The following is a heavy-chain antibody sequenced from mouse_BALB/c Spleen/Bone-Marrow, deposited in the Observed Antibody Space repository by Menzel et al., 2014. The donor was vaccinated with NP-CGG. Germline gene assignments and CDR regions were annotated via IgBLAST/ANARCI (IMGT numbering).Heavy chain of an antibody. CDR1: GYTFTDYW. CDR3: PRFSHGPYPPLDR. J-gene: IGHJ2*02. V-gene: IGHV1-4*01. D-gene: IGHD1-1*02. CDR2: INPSTGYT. Sequence: VQLQQFAAELATPGVSVKMTCKASGYTFTDYWMHWVKQRPGQGLEWLGYINPSTGYTEYNQKFKDKATLTADKSSSTAYMQLNSLTSEDSTIHCPPRFSHGPYPPLDRWGRGSSRT.